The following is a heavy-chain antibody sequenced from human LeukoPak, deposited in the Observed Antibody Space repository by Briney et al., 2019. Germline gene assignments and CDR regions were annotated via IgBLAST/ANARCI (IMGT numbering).Heavy chain of an antibody. J-gene: IGHJ4*02. CDR1: GFTIDNSG. CDR2: INWNSGSI. CDR3: TSGLHY. V-gene: IGHV3-9*01. Sequence: PGGSLRLSCAASGFTIDNSGMYRVRQAPGKGLEWVSGINWNSGSIAYADSVKGRFTISRDNAKNSLFLQMTSLRAEDTALYYCTSGLHYWGQGTLVTVSS. D-gene: IGHD2-8*02.